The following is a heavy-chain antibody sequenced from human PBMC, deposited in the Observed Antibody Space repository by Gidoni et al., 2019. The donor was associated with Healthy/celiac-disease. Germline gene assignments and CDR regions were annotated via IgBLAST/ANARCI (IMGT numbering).Heavy chain of an antibody. V-gene: IGHV2-5*01. J-gene: IGHJ5*02. CDR2: IYWNDDK. CDR1: GFSLSTSGVG. CDR3: AHRGRGYYDRDLINWFDP. D-gene: IGHD3-22*01. Sequence: QITLKESGPTLVKPTQTLTLTCTFSGFSLSTSGVGVGWIRQPPGKALEWLALIYWNDDKRYSPSLKSRLTITKDTSKNQVVLTMTNMDPVDTATYYCAHRGRGYYDRDLINWFDPWGQGTLVTVSS.